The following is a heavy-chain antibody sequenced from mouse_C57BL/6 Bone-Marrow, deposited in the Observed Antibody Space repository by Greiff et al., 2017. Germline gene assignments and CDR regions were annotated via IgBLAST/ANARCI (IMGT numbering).Heavy chain of an antibody. CDR2: IHPNSGST. Sequence: QVQLKQPGAELVKPGASVKLSCKASGYTFTSYWMHWVKQRPGQGLEWIGMIHPNSGSTNYNEKFKSKATLTVDKSSSTAYMQLSSLTSEDSAVYYCARDGYSWYCDVWGTGTTVTVSS. V-gene: IGHV1-64*01. CDR3: ARDGYSWYCDV. J-gene: IGHJ1*03. D-gene: IGHD2-3*01. CDR1: GYTFTSYW.